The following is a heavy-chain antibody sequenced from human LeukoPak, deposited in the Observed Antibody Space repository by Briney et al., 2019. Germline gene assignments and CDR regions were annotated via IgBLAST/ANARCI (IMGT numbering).Heavy chain of an antibody. CDR3: AKELRGYFDY. Sequence: PGGSLRLSCAASGFTFSSYGMHWVRQAPGKGLEWVAVISYDGSNKYYADSVKGRFTISRDNSKNTLYLQMNSLRAEDTAVYYRAKELRGYFDYWGQGTLVTVSS. J-gene: IGHJ4*02. CDR2: ISYDGSNK. CDR1: GFTFSSYG. D-gene: IGHD3-10*01. V-gene: IGHV3-30*18.